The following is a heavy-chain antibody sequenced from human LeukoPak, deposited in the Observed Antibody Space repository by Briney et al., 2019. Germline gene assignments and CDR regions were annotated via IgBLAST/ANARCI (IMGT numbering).Heavy chain of an antibody. CDR3: ARGVLLWFGELSIPYYFDY. V-gene: IGHV1-2*02. Sequence: ASVKVSCKASGHTFSGYYMHWVRQAPGQGLEWMGWINPNSGGTNYAQKFQGRVTMTRDTSFSTAYMGLSRLRSDDTAVYYCARGVLLWFGELSIPYYFDYWGQGTLVTVSS. J-gene: IGHJ4*02. CDR2: INPNSGGT. D-gene: IGHD3-10*01. CDR1: GHTFSGYY.